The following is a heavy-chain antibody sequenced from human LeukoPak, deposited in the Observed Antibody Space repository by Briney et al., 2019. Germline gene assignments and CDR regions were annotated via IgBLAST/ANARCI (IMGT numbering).Heavy chain of an antibody. V-gene: IGHV1-18*01. D-gene: IGHD5-12*01. Sequence: ASVKVSCKASGYTFTSYGISWVRQAPGQGLEWMGWISAYNGNTNYAQKLQGRVTMTTDTSTSTVYMELRSLRSDDTAVYYCARGEGGEGVATAFDIWGQGTMVTVSS. CDR1: GYTFTSYG. CDR3: ARGEGGEGVATAFDI. CDR2: ISAYNGNT. J-gene: IGHJ3*02.